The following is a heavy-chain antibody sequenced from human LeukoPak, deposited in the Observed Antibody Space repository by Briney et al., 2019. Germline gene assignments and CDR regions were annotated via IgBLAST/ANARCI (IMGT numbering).Heavy chain of an antibody. J-gene: IGHJ4*02. CDR3: AREESSLVLGGLAY. CDR2: IQTDGNPK. CDR1: GFTFSNYG. Sequence: TGGSLRLSCAASGFTFSNYGIHWVRQAPGKGLEWVTFIQTDGNPKYYADSVRGRFTISRDNSKNTVSLQMNSLRAEDTAVYHCAREESSLVLGGLAYWGQGTLVTVSS. D-gene: IGHD6-13*01. V-gene: IGHV3-30*02.